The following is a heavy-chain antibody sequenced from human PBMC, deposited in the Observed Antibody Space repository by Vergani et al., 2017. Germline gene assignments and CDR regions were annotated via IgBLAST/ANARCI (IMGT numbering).Heavy chain of an antibody. CDR2: IRSKANSYAT. D-gene: IGHD1-26*01. CDR3: TRGGSYLANVYYGMDV. CDR1: GFTFSGSA. J-gene: IGHJ6*02. Sequence: EVQLVESGGGLVQPGGSLKLSCAASGFTFSGSAMHWVRQASGKGLEWVGRIRSKANSYATAYAASVKGRFTISRDDSKNMAYLQMNSLKTEDTAVYYCTRGGSYLANVYYGMDVWGQGP. V-gene: IGHV3-73*01.